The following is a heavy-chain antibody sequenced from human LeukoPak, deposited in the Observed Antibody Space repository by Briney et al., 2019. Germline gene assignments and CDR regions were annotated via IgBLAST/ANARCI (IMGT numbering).Heavy chain of an antibody. Sequence: GGSLRLSCAASGFTFSSYWMSWVRRAPGKGLEWVANIKQDGSEKYYVDSVKGRFTISRDNAKNSLYLQMNSLRAEDTAVYYCAREPLGWPSYYYGMDVWGQGTTVTVSS. CDR3: AREPLGWPSYYYGMDV. CDR1: GFTFSSYW. CDR2: IKQDGSEK. J-gene: IGHJ6*02. V-gene: IGHV3-7*01. D-gene: IGHD3-3*01.